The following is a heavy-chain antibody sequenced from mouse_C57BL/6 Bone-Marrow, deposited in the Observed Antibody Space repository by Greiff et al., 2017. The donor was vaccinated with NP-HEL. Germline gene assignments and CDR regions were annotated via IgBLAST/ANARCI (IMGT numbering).Heavy chain of an antibody. D-gene: IGHD2-4*01. CDR3: AREIYYDFFYAMDY. V-gene: IGHV1-76*01. J-gene: IGHJ4*01. CDR2: IYPGSGHT. CDR1: GYTFTDYY. Sequence: VQLVESGAELVRPGASVKLSCKASGYTFTDYYINWVKQRPGQGLEWIARIYPGSGHTYYNEKFKGKATLTAEKSSSTSYMQLSSLTSEDSAVYFGAREIYYDFFYAMDYWGQGTSVTVSS.